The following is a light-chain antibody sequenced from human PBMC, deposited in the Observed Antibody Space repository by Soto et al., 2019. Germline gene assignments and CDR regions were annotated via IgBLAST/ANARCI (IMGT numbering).Light chain of an antibody. CDR3: QSYDSSLSGYV. CDR1: SSNIGAGSD. V-gene: IGLV1-40*01. Sequence: QLVLTQPPSVSGAPGQTVTISCTGISSNIGAGSDVHWYQQLPGTAPKLLMYNNNNRPSGIPDRFSGSKSGTSASLAITGLQAEDEADYFCQSYDSSLSGYVFGTGTKLTVL. J-gene: IGLJ1*01. CDR2: NNN.